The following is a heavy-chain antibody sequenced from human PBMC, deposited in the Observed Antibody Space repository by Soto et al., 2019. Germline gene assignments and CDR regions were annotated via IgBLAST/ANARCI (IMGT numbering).Heavy chain of an antibody. CDR2: IKEDGSEA. CDR1: GFVFRVYW. V-gene: IGHV3-7*01. D-gene: IGHD3-10*01. CDR3: ARSRRQGFGGTLSYYFDF. J-gene: IGHJ4*01. Sequence: PGGSLRLSCAASGFVFRVYWMSWVRQAPGKGLEWVANIKEDGSEANYVDSVKGRFAVSRDKDTLYLQLNSLTPEDTAVYYCARSRRQGFGGTLSYYFDFWGHGTLVTVSS.